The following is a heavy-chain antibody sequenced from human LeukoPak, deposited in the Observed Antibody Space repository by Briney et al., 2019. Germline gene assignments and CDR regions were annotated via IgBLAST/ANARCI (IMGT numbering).Heavy chain of an antibody. Sequence: SETLSLTCAVYGGSFSGYYWSWIRQPPGKGLEWIGEINHSGSTGYNPSLKSRVTISVDTSKNQFSLKLSSVTAADTAVYYCATAGYRYSGSYSFDYWGQGTLVTVSS. CDR1: GGSFSGYY. V-gene: IGHV4-34*01. CDR3: ATAGYRYSGSYSFDY. J-gene: IGHJ4*02. D-gene: IGHD1-26*01. CDR2: INHSGST.